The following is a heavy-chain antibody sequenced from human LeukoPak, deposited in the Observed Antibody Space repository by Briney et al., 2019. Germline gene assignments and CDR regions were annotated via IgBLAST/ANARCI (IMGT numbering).Heavy chain of an antibody. CDR3: AKVKRVTIVRGTNWFDP. CDR2: ISGSGGST. CDR1: GFTFSSYA. Sequence: GGSLRLSCAASGFTFSSYAMSWVRQAPGKGLEWVSAISGSGGSTYYADSVKGRFTISRDNSKNTLYLQMNSLRAEDTAVYYCAKVKRVTIVRGTNWFDPWGQGTLVTVSS. D-gene: IGHD3-10*01. V-gene: IGHV3-23*01. J-gene: IGHJ5*02.